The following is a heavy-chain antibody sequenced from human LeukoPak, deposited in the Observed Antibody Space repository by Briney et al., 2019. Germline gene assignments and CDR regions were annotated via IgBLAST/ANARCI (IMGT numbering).Heavy chain of an antibody. Sequence: RASVKVSCKASGYTFTGYYMHWVRQAPGQGLEWMGWINPNSGGTNDAQKFQGRVTMTRDTSISTAYMELSRLRSDDTAVYYCARSPHILTGENFDYWGQGTLVTVSS. CDR2: INPNSGGT. J-gene: IGHJ4*02. CDR3: ARSPHILTGENFDY. D-gene: IGHD3-9*01. V-gene: IGHV1-2*02. CDR1: GYTFTGYY.